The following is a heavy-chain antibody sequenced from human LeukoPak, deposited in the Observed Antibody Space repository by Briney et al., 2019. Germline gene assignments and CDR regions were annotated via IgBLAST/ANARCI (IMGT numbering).Heavy chain of an antibody. D-gene: IGHD3-16*02. CDR3: ARGVSGSYHGGYYFDY. CDR1: GGTFSSYA. V-gene: IGHV1-69*13. Sequence: VASVKVSCKASGGTFSSYAISWVRQAPGQGLEWMGGIIPIFGTANYAQKFQGRVTITADESTSTAYMELSSLRSEDTAVYYCARGVSGSYHGGYYFDYWGQGTLVTVSS. CDR2: IIPIFGTA. J-gene: IGHJ4*02.